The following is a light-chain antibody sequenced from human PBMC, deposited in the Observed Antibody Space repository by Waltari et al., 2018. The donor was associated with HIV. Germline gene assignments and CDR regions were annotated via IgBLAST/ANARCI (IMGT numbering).Light chain of an antibody. CDR3: QQRVYLYT. CDR2: DAS. V-gene: IGKV3-11*01. J-gene: IGKJ2*01. CDR1: QTVGSS. Sequence: EIVLTQSPATLSLSPGERVSLSCRASQTVGSSLAWSQQKPGQAPRLLIYDASNRATGIPARFSGSGSGTDFTLTINSLEPEDFAVYYCQQRVYLYTCGQGTKLEIK.